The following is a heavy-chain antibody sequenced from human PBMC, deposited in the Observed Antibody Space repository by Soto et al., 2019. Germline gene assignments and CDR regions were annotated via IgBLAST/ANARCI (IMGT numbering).Heavy chain of an antibody. CDR3: ARGDSSRRQNWFDP. CDR2: INHSGST. J-gene: IGHJ5*02. Sequence: PSETLSLTCAVYGGSFSGYYWSWIRQPPGKGLEWIGEINHSGSTNYNPSLKSRVTISVDTSKNQFSLKLSSVTAADTAVYSCARGDSSRRQNWFDPWGRGTLVTVSS. CDR1: GGSFSGYY. D-gene: IGHD6-13*01. V-gene: IGHV4-34*01.